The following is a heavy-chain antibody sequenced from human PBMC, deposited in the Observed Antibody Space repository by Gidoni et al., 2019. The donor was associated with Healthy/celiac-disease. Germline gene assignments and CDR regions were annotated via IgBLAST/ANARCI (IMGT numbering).Heavy chain of an antibody. D-gene: IGHD6-13*01. Sequence: QVQLQESGPGLVKPSQTLSLTCTVSGGSISSGSYYWSWIRQPAGKGLEWIGRIYTSGSTNYNPSLKSRVTISVDTSKNQFSLKLSSVTAADTAVYYCARDRGKQQLVPWGQGTLVTVSS. V-gene: IGHV4-61*02. J-gene: IGHJ4*02. CDR1: GGSISSGSYY. CDR3: ARDRGKQQLVP. CDR2: IYTSGST.